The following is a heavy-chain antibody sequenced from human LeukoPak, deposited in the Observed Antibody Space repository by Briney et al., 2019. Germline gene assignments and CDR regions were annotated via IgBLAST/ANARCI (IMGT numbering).Heavy chain of an antibody. CDR3: ARGDEYNAGYFDY. CDR1: GGFISSSSYY. D-gene: IGHD5-24*01. Sequence: SETLSLTCTVSGGFISSSSYYWSWIRQPPGKGLEWIGYIYFTGSTNSNPSLKSRVTVSVDTSKNQVSLKLNSVTAADTAVYYCARGDEYNAGYFDYWGQGALVTVSS. CDR2: IYFTGST. J-gene: IGHJ4*02. V-gene: IGHV4-61*01.